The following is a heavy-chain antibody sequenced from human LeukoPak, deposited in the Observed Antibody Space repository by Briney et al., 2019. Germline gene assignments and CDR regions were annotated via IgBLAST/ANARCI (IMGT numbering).Heavy chain of an antibody. V-gene: IGHV3-21*01. Sequence: GGSLRLSCAASGFTFSSYTMNWVRQAPGKGLEWVSSITSSSSYIYYADSVMGRFTISRDNSKNTLYLQMNSLRAGDTAVYYCARVTGYMTEDYFDYWGQGTLITVSS. CDR3: ARVTGYMTEDYFDY. CDR1: GFTFSSYT. J-gene: IGHJ4*02. CDR2: ITSSSSYI. D-gene: IGHD6-13*01.